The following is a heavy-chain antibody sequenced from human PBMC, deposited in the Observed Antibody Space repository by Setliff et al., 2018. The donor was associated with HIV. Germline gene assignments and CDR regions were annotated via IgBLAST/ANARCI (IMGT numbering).Heavy chain of an antibody. D-gene: IGHD5-12*01. CDR1: GFTFSSFG. J-gene: IGHJ3*02. V-gene: IGHV3-21*06. CDR3: ATWPTERLNALDT. CDR2: ISSTSTYI. Sequence: PGGSLRLSCAASGFTFSSFGMHWDRQAPGKGLEWVSSISSTSTYIYYADSVKGRFTISRDDAKNSLYLQMNSLRAEDTAVYYCATWPTERLNALDTWGQGTMVTVSS.